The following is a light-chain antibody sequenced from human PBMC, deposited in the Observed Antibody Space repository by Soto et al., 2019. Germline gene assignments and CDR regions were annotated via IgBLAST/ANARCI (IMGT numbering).Light chain of an antibody. CDR3: SSYKSSYNYV. J-gene: IGLJ1*01. V-gene: IGLV2-14*01. CDR2: EVS. CDR1: SSDVGGYNY. Sequence: QSVLTQPASVSGSPGQSITISCTGTSSDVGGYNYVSWYQQHPGKAPKLMIYEVSNRPSGVSNRFSGSKSGNTASLTISGLQAEDEADYYCSSYKSSYNYVFGTGTKVTVL.